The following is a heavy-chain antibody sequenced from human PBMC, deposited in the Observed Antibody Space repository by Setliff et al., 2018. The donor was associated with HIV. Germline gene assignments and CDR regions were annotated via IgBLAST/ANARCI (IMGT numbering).Heavy chain of an antibody. D-gene: IGHD6-13*01. V-gene: IGHV3-49*04. Sequence: GGSLRLSCTTFGFTFGDSAMSWVRQAPGKGLEWVCFIRSKAYGGTTEYAASVKGRFTISRDNAKNSLYLQMNSLRAEDTAVYYCVRVYRAGSWEYWGQGTLVTVSS. CDR3: VRVYRAGSWEY. CDR2: IRSKAYGGTT. J-gene: IGHJ4*02. CDR1: GFTFGDSA.